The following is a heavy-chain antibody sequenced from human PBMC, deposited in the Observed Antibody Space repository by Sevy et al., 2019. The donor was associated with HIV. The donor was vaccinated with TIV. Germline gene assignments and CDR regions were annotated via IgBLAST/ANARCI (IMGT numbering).Heavy chain of an antibody. CDR2: IGVYNGNL. CDR3: ARVPTYHYGSATYFDY. Sequence: ASVKVSCKTSGHIFTNSGITWVRQAPGQGLEWMGWIGVYNGNLKYPQKFQGRVTMTTDTSTSTAYMELTSLRSDDTGVYYCARVPTYHYGSATYFDYWGQRTLVTVSS. V-gene: IGHV1-18*01. J-gene: IGHJ4*02. CDR1: GHIFTNSG. D-gene: IGHD3-10*01.